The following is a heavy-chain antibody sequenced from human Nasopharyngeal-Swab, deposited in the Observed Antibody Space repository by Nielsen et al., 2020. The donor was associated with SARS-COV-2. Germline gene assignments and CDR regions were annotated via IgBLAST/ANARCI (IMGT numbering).Heavy chain of an antibody. D-gene: IGHD2-2*02. CDR2: MNPNSGNT. CDR1: GYTFTSYD. CDR3: ATIGYCSSTSCYTDYYYMDV. Sequence: ASVKASCKASGYTFTSYDINWVRQATGHGLEWLGWMNPNSGNTGYAQKFQGRVTMTRNTSISTAYMELSSLRSEDTAVYYCATIGYCSSTSCYTDYYYMDVWGKGTTVTVSS. V-gene: IGHV1-8*01. J-gene: IGHJ6*03.